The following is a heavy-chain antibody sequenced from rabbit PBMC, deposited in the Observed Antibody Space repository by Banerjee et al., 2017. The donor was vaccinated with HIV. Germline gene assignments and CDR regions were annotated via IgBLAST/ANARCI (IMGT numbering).Heavy chain of an antibody. D-gene: IGHD2-1*01. Sequence: QSLEESGGDLVKPGASLTLTCTASGFSFSSGYDTCWVRQAPGKGLEWIACIYTGSSGSTYYASWAKGRFTISSHNAQNTLYLQLNSLTAADTATYFCARDLTNNGDRNLWGQGTLVTVS. J-gene: IGHJ4*01. CDR1: GFSFSSGYD. V-gene: IGHV1S40*01. CDR2: IYTGSSGST. CDR3: ARDLTNNGDRNL.